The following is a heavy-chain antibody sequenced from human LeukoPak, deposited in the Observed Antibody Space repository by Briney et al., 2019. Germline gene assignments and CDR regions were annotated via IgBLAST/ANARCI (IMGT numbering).Heavy chain of an antibody. J-gene: IGHJ4*02. CDR2: IYHSGST. V-gene: IGHV4-34*01. Sequence: PSETLSLTCVVYGGSFSGYYWSWVRQPPGKGLEWIGEIYHSGSTNYNPSLKSRVTISVDKSKNQFSLKLSSVTAADTAVYYCARAQAWDVDYWGQGTLVTVSS. CDR3: ARAQAWDVDY. CDR1: GGSFSGYY. D-gene: IGHD1-26*01.